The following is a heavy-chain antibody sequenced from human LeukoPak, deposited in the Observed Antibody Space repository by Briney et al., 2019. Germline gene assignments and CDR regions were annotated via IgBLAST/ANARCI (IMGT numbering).Heavy chain of an antibody. CDR2: IIPIFGTA. V-gene: IGHV1-69*13. J-gene: IGHJ5*02. Sequence: ASVKVSCEASGGTFSSYAISWVRQAPGQGLEWMGGIIPIFGTANYAQKFQGRVTITADESTSTAYMELSSLRSEDTAVYYCASPYYDFWSGYSGWFDPWGQGTLVTVSS. CDR1: GGTFSSYA. CDR3: ASPYYDFWSGYSGWFDP. D-gene: IGHD3-3*01.